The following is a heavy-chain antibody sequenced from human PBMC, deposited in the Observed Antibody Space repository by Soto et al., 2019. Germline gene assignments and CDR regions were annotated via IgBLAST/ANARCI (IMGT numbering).Heavy chain of an antibody. CDR3: ARIPVDTYMINWFDP. D-gene: IGHD5-18*01. CDR1: GGSVSSGDYY. J-gene: IGHJ5*02. CDR2: IYYSGST. V-gene: IGHV4-61*08. Sequence: SETLSLTCTVSGGSVSSGDYYWSWIRQPPGKGLEWIGYIYYSGSTNCNPSLKSRVSISLDTSKNQFSLRLTSVTTADTAVYYCARIPVDTYMINWFDPWGQGTLVTVSS.